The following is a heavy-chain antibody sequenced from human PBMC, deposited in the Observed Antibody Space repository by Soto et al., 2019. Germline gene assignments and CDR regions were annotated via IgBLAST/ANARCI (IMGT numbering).Heavy chain of an antibody. J-gene: IGHJ4*02. CDR2: INHSGST. V-gene: IGHV4-34*01. Sequence: SSETLSLTCAVYGGSFSDYYWSWIRQPPGKGLEWIGEINHSGSTNYNPSLESRVTISVDTSKNQLSLKLSSVTAADTAVYYCARDIAVAGSFDYWGQGTLVTVSS. D-gene: IGHD6-19*01. CDR3: ARDIAVAGSFDY. CDR1: GGSFSDYY.